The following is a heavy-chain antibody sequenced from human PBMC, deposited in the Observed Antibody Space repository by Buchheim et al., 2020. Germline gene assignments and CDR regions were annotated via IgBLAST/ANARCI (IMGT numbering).Heavy chain of an antibody. J-gene: IGHJ2*01. V-gene: IGHV4-59*08. CDR3: ARLRYGSGTYYKYWYFDL. Sequence: QVQLQESGPGLVKPSETLSLTCTVSGASISNYYWSWIRQPPGKGLEWIGYIYYNGSSNYNPSLKSRVTMSVDTSKNQFHLRLTSVTAADTAVHYCARLRYGSGTYYKYWYFDLWGRGTL. CDR1: GASISNYY. D-gene: IGHD3-10*01. CDR2: IYYNGSS.